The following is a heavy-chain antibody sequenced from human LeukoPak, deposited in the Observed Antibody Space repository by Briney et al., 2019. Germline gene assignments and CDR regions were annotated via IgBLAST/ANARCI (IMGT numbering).Heavy chain of an antibody. CDR1: GDSISTHDW. CDR2: IYHSGSA. V-gene: IGHV4-4*02. Sequence: SGTLSLTCTVSGDSISTHDWWSWVRQPPGKGLEWIGEIYHSGSANYDPSLKSRVTISVDTSKNQFSLKLSSVTAADTAVYYCARVVAVAGIVLRWFDPWGQGTLVTVSS. J-gene: IGHJ5*02. CDR3: ARVVAVAGIVLRWFDP. D-gene: IGHD6-19*01.